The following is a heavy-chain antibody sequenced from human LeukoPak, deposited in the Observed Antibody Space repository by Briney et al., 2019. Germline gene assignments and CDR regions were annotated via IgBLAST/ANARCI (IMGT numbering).Heavy chain of an antibody. CDR2: IRYDGSNK. CDR3: AKTLRELSGGAFDI. CDR1: GFTFSSYA. Sequence: PGGSLRLSCAASGFTFSSYAMHWVRQSPGKGLAWAAFIRYDGSNKYYADSVKGRFTISRDNSKNTLYLQMNSLRAEDTAVYYCAKTLRELSGGAFDIWGQGTMVTVSS. D-gene: IGHD1-26*01. J-gene: IGHJ3*02. V-gene: IGHV3-30*02.